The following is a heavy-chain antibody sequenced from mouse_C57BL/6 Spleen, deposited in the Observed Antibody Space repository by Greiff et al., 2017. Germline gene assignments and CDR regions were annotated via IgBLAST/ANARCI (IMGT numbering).Heavy chain of an antibody. Sequence: VQRVESGPELVKPGASVKISCKASGYAFSSSWMNWVKQRPGKGLEWIGRIYPGDGDTNYNGKFKGKATLTADKSSSTAYMQLSSLTSEDSAVYFCARRGSRGDYFDYWGQGTTLTVSS. CDR2: IYPGDGDT. V-gene: IGHV1-82*01. D-gene: IGHD1-1*01. CDR1: GYAFSSSW. J-gene: IGHJ2*01. CDR3: ARRGSRGDYFDY.